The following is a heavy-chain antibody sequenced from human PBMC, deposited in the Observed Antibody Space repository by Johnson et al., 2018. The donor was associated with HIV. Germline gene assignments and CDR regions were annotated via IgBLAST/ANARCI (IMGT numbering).Heavy chain of an antibody. Sequence: MPLVVSGGGLDQPGRSLRLSCSATVSTFSSYAVHWVRQAPVQTLARVGRIKSNTDGGTTDYDAPVNVRFTISRDDSKKTRYLQMNSLKTEETAVYYCTTIAPWLVPGTFDIWGQGTMVTVSS. J-gene: IGHJ3*02. CDR3: TTIAPWLVPGTFDI. CDR2: IKSNTDGGTT. V-gene: IGHV3-15*01. D-gene: IGHD6-19*01. CDR1: VSTFSSYA.